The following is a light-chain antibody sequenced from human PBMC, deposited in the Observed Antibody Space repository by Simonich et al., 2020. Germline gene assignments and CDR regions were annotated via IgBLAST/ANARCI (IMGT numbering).Light chain of an antibody. Sequence: QSALTQPASVSGSPGQSITISCTGTSSDVGGYNYVSWYQQHPGKAPKLMIYDVSKRPSGVSNLFSGSKSGNTASLTISGLQAEDEADYYCCSYAGSWVFGGGTKLTVL. CDR3: CSYAGSWV. CDR1: SSDVGGYNY. J-gene: IGLJ3*02. V-gene: IGLV2-14*01. CDR2: DVS.